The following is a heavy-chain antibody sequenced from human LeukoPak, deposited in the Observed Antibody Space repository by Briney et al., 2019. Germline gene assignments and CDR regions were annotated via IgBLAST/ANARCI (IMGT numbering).Heavy chain of an antibody. CDR1: GYTFTSYW. CDR3: ARQDGSAIYYFDY. Sequence: GESLKISCKGSGYTFTSYWFAWVRQMPGKGLEWMGIIYPGDSDTRYSPSFQGQVTISADKSISTAYLQWSSLKATDTAMYYCARQDGSAIYYFDYWGQGTLVTVSS. D-gene: IGHD3-10*01. J-gene: IGHJ4*02. V-gene: IGHV5-51*01. CDR2: IYPGDSDT.